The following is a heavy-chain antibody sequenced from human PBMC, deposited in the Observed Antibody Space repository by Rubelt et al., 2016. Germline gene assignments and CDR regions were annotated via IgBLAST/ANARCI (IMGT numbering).Heavy chain of an antibody. D-gene: IGHD4-17*01. J-gene: IGHJ4*02. CDR1: GYSFITYA. Sequence: QVQLVQSGAEMRKPGASVKVSCQTSGYSFITYAVNWVRQAPGQGLEWIGWISAYNGDTTYEHKLQGRFTLTTDTATNTAYMELTNLKSDDTAVYYCGRAWDYGDRFPIDDWGQGTLVTVSS. CDR3: GRAWDYGDRFPIDD. CDR2: ISAYNGDT. V-gene: IGHV1-18*01.